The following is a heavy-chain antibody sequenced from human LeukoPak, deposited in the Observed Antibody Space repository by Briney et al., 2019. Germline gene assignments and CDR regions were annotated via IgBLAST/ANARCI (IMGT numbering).Heavy chain of an antibody. D-gene: IGHD3-10*01. J-gene: IGHJ3*02. CDR3: ARGGNTFAI. CDR2: IKQDGSEK. CDR1: GFTFSSYW. V-gene: IGHV3-7*04. Sequence: GGSLRLSCAASGFTFSSYWMTWVRQAPEKGLEWVANIKQDGSEKSYVDSVKGRFTISRDNAKNSLYLQMNSLRAEDTAVYYCARGGNTFAIWGQGTMITVSS.